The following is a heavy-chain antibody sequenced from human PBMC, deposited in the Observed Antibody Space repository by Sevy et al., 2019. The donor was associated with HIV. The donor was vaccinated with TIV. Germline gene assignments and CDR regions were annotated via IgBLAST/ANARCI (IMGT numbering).Heavy chain of an antibody. V-gene: IGHV3-23*01. Sequence: GGSLRLSCAASGFIFNTYAMHWVRQAPGKGLEWVSAITGSGGSTYYADSVKGRFTISRDNSKNTLYLQMNSLRAKDTAVYYCAKDPAGWYFDLWGRGTLATVSS. J-gene: IGHJ2*01. CDR1: GFIFNTYA. CDR3: AKDPAGWYFDL. CDR2: ITGSGGST.